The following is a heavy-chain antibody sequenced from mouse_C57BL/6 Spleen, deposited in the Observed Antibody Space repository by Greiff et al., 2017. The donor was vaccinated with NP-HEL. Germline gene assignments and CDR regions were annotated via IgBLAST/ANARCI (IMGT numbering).Heavy chain of an antibody. J-gene: IGHJ1*03. Sequence: ESGPGLVKPSQSLSLTCSVTGYSITSGYYWNWIRQFPGNKLEWMGYISYDGSTNYNPSLKNRISITRDPSKNQFFLKLNSVTTEDTATYYCARVWVGGGYWYFEGWGTGTTVTVAS. CDR2: ISYDGST. CDR1: GYSITSGYY. CDR3: ARVWVGGGYWYFEG. V-gene: IGHV3-6*01. D-gene: IGHD1-1*01.